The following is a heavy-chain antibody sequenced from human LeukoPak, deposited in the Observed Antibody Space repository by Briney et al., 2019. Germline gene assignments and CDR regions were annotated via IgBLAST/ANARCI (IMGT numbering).Heavy chain of an antibody. CDR1: GFTFSSYW. V-gene: IGHV3-74*01. CDR3: ARVSWTGTIVY. D-gene: IGHD1/OR15-1a*01. CDR2: INSDGSST. J-gene: IGHJ4*02. Sequence: GGSLRLSCAASGFTFSSYWMHWVRQAPGKGLVWVSRINSDGSSTSYANSVKGRFTISRNNAKNTLYLQMNSLRAEDTAVYYCARVSWTGTIVYWGQGTLVTVSS.